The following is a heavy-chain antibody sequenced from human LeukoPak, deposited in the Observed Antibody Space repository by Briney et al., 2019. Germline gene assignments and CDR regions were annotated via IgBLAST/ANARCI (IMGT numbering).Heavy chain of an antibody. D-gene: IGHD5-18*01. CDR3: ARNTRGYSYGLGL. V-gene: IGHV4-59*08. J-gene: IGHJ4*02. Sequence: PSETLSLTCTVSGGSISSYYWSWIWQPPGKGPEWIGYIYYSGSTNYNPSLKSRVTISVDTSKTHFSLELSSVTAADTAVYYCARNTRGYSYGLGLWGQGTLVTVSS. CDR2: IYYSGST. CDR1: GGSISSYY.